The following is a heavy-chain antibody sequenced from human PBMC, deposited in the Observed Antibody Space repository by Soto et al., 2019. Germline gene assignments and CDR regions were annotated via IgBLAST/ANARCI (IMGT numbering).Heavy chain of an antibody. CDR2: ISGHNCNT. Sequence: QVQLVQSGDEVKKTGASVKVSCRASGYTLTNYGTSWVRQAPGQGLFWMGWISGHNCNTLYAQNVQGRLTLTVDPSPTTAYIALISLKIDDTAMYYCVRDWQLSPWGQGTLVTVSS. V-gene: IGHV1-18*01. D-gene: IGHD1-1*01. CDR3: VRDWQLSP. J-gene: IGHJ5*02. CDR1: GYTLTNYG.